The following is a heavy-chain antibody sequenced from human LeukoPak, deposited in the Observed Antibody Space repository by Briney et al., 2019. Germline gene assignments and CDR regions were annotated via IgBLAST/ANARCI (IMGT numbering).Heavy chain of an antibody. CDR2: IIPIFGTA. V-gene: IGHV1-69*05. CDR3: AGGSDRNYYYMDV. J-gene: IGHJ6*03. Sequence: ASVKVACKASGGTFSSYAISWVRHAPGQGLEWMGGIIPIFGTANYAQKFQGRVTITTDESTSTAYMELRSLRSEDTAVYYCAGGSDRNYYYMDVWGKGTTVTVSS. CDR1: GGTFSSYA. D-gene: IGHD4-23*01.